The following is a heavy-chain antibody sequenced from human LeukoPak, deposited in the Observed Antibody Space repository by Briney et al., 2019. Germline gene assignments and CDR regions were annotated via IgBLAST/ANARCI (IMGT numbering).Heavy chain of an antibody. D-gene: IGHD1-26*01. CDR1: GFTVSSNY. Sequence: QPGGSLRLSCAASGFTVSSNYMSWVRQAPGKGLEWVSVIYSGGSTYYADSVKGRFTISRDNSKNTLYLQMDSLRAEDTAVYYCARSPTKWELLFFDYWGQGTLVTVSS. V-gene: IGHV3-66*02. CDR2: IYSGGST. J-gene: IGHJ4*02. CDR3: ARSPTKWELLFFDY.